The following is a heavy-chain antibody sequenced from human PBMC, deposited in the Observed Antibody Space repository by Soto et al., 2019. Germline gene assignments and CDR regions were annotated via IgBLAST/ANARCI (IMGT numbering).Heavy chain of an antibody. V-gene: IGHV4-61*01. CDR2: IYYSGST. Sequence: SGTLSLTCPVSGGSLSSGSYYWSWIRQPPGKGLEWIGYIYYSGSTNYNPSLKSRVAISVDTSKNQFSLKLSSVTAADTAVYYCARQRAAGTDWGQGTLVTVSS. CDR3: ARQRAAGTD. CDR1: GGSLSSGSYY. J-gene: IGHJ4*02. D-gene: IGHD6-13*01.